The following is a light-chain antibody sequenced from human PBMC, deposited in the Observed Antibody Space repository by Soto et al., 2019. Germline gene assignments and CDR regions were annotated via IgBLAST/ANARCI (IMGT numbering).Light chain of an antibody. V-gene: IGKV1-5*01. CDR1: QTINNR. J-gene: IGKJ1*01. CDR3: QQYNSYWKM. CDR2: DVS. Sequence: DVQMTQSPSTLSASVGDRVTIPCRASQTINNRLAWYQQKPGKAPRLLIFDVSTLESGVPSRFSGSGSGTELTLTISSLQPDDFATYYCQQYNSYWKMFGQGTKVDIK.